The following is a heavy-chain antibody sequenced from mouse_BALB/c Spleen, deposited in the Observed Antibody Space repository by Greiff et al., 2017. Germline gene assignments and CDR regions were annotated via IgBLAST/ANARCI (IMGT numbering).Heavy chain of an antibody. Sequence: VQLQQPGAELVKPGTSVKLSCKASGYNFTSYWINWVKLRPGQGLEWIGDIYPGSGSTNYNEKFKSKATLTVDTSSSTAYMQLSSLASEDSALYYWAREVLITTGVEDLYYVDYWGQGTTLTVSS. CDR3: AREVLITTGVEDLYYVDY. J-gene: IGHJ2*01. CDR1: GYNFTSYW. V-gene: IGHV1-55*01. D-gene: IGHD1-1*01. CDR2: IYPGSGST.